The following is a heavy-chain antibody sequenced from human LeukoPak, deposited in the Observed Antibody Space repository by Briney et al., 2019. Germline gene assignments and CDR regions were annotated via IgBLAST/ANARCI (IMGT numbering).Heavy chain of an antibody. CDR1: GYTFTSTG. CDR3: ARDAPRWRNAFDF. V-gene: IGHV1-18*01. D-gene: IGHD4-23*01. J-gene: IGHJ3*01. Sequence: GASVKVSCKASGYTFTSTGICWVRQAPGQGLEWMGWVSAYNGNTNYALKFRGRVTMTRDTSTNTAYMELRSLRSDDTAVYFCARDAPRWRNAFDFWGQGTMVTVSS. CDR2: VSAYNGNT.